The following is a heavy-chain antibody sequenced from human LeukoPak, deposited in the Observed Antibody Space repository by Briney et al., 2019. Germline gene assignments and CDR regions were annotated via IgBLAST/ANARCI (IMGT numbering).Heavy chain of an antibody. V-gene: IGHV1-18*01. Sequence: GASVKVSCKASGYTFTGYGISWVRQAPGQGLEWMGWISAYNGNTNYAQKLQGRVTMTTDTSTSTAYMELRSLRSDDTAVYYCARDRLLWFGEPDALDIWGQGTMVTVSS. J-gene: IGHJ3*02. CDR2: ISAYNGNT. D-gene: IGHD3-10*01. CDR1: GYTFTGYG. CDR3: ARDRLLWFGEPDALDI.